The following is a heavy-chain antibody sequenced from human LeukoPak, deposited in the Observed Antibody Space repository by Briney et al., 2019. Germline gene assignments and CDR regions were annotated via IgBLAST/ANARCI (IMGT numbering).Heavy chain of an antibody. V-gene: IGHV4-4*07. J-gene: IGHJ6*03. CDR2: IFTTGST. D-gene: IGHD1-26*01. Sequence: SQTLSLTCTVSGGSISTFYGSWIRQPAGKGLEWIGRIFTTGSTNFNPSLKSRVTMSVDTSKNQFSLKLSSVTAADTAVYYCAREGYSGSYWAYYYYMDVWGKGTTVTVSS. CDR3: AREGYSGSYWAYYYYMDV. CDR1: GGSISTFY.